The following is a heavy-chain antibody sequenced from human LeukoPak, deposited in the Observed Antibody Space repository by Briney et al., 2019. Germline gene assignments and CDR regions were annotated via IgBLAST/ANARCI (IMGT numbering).Heavy chain of an antibody. CDR3: AGDQSYYDILTGYYIYYFDY. D-gene: IGHD3-9*01. V-gene: IGHV3-48*03. CDR2: ISSSGSSI. CDR1: GFTFNSYE. Sequence: GGSLRLSCAASGFTFNSYEMNWVRQAPGKGLEWVSYISSSGSSINYADSVKGRFTISRDNANNSLYLQMNSLRAEDTAVYYCAGDQSYYDILTGYYIYYFDYWGQGTLVTVSS. J-gene: IGHJ4*02.